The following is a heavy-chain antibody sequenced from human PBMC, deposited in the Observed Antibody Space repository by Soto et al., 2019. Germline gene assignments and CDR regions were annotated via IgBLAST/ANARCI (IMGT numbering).Heavy chain of an antibody. CDR2: ISADSGDT. CDR3: ARDVVAITTGGPDY. CDR1: GYTFSNYG. D-gene: IGHD3-22*01. Sequence: QVQLVQSGAEVKKPGASVKVSCKASGYTFSNYGISWVRQAPGQGLEWLGWISADSGDTNFAQRFQGRVTMTTDTSTSTAYMELRSLTSDDTALYYCARDVVAITTGGPDYWGQGTLVTVSS. V-gene: IGHV1-18*01. J-gene: IGHJ4*02.